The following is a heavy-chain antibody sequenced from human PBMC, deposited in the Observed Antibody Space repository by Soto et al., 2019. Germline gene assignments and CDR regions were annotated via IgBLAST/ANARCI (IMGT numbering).Heavy chain of an antibody. CDR2: INPGGDRT. J-gene: IGHJ5*02. V-gene: IGHV1-46*01. CDR3: VRDISQDYGTPAASSRFHP. D-gene: IGHD4-17*01. Sequence: QAQLVQSGAEVKKPGASVKVSCKASGFSFSDYFMHWVRQAPGQGLEWMGIINPGGDRTDYAQKFQGSDTTTRDTSTSTVYMDLGSLSYAAAAVYSCVRDISQDYGTPAASSRFHPWGQGTPVTVSS. CDR1: GFSFSDYF.